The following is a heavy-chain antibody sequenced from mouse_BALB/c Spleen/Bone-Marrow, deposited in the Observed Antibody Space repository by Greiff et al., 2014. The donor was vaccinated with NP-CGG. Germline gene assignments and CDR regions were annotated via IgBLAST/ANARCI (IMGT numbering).Heavy chain of an antibody. Sequence: QVQLQQSGAGLVKPGASVKLSCKASGYTFTEYIVHWVKQRSGQGLEWIGWFYPGSGSIKYNEKFKGKGTLTANKSSSTVYMELSRLTSEDAAVYFCARREGGGYLDYWGQGTTLTVSS. V-gene: IGHV1-62-2*01. CDR1: GYTFTEYI. CDR2: FYPGSGSI. D-gene: IGHD1-1*02. CDR3: ARREGGGYLDY. J-gene: IGHJ2*01.